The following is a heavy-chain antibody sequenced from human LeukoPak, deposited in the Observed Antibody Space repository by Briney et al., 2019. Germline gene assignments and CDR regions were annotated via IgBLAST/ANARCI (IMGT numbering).Heavy chain of an antibody. CDR3: ARGLGVDYGDYSWFGP. J-gene: IGHJ5*02. Sequence: ASVKVSCKASGYTFTSYDINWVRQATGQGLEWMGWMNPNSGNTGYAQKFQGRVTMTRNTSISTAYMELSSLRSEDTAVYYCARGLGVDYGDYSWFGPWGQGTLVTVSS. CDR2: MNPNSGNT. D-gene: IGHD4-17*01. CDR1: GYTFTSYD. V-gene: IGHV1-8*01.